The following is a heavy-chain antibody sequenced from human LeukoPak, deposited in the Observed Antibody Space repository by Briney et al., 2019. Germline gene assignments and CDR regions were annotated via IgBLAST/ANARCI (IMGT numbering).Heavy chain of an antibody. CDR1: GFTFSSYG. J-gene: IGHJ4*02. D-gene: IGHD1-7*01. Sequence: GGSLRLSCAASGFTFSSYGMHWVRQAPGKGLEWVAFIRYDGGNKYYADSVKGRFTISRDNSKNTLYLQMNSLGAEDTAVYYCAKKELWGQGTLVTVSS. CDR2: IRYDGGNK. CDR3: AKKEL. V-gene: IGHV3-30*02.